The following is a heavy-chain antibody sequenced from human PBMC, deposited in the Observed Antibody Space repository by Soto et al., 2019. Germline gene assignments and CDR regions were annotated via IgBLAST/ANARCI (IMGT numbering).Heavy chain of an antibody. D-gene: IGHD6-19*01. V-gene: IGHV1-18*01. Sequence: QVQLVQSGAEVKKPGASVKVSFKASGYTFTSYGISWVRQAPGQGLECMGWISAYNGNTNYAQKLQGRVTMTTDTSTSTAYMELRSLRSDDTAVYYCARDGFPSSGWYLGYYYYGMNVWGQGTTVTVSS. CDR3: ARDGFPSSGWYLGYYYYGMNV. CDR1: GYTFTSYG. CDR2: ISAYNGNT. J-gene: IGHJ6*02.